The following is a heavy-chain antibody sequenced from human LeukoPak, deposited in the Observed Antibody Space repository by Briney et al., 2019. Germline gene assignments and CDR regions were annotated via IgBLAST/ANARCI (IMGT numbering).Heavy chain of an antibody. V-gene: IGHV4-34*01. CDR2: INHSGST. J-gene: IGHJ6*02. CDR1: GGSFSGYY. D-gene: IGHD6-19*01. CDR3: ARGGHSSGWYYYYGMDV. Sequence: SETPSLTCAVYGGSFSGYYWSWIRQPPGKGLEWIGEINHSGSTNYNPSLKSRVTISVDTSKNQFSLKLSSVTAADTAVYYCARGGHSSGWYYYYGMDVWGQGTTVTVSS.